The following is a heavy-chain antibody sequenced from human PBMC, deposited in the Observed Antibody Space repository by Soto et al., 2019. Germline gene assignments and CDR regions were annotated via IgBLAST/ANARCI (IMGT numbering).Heavy chain of an antibody. CDR2: IYYSGST. J-gene: IGHJ6*02. D-gene: IGHD6-19*01. CDR1: GGSVSSGSYY. V-gene: IGHV4-61*01. CDR3: ARDRQSRNIYYYYYGMDV. Sequence: QVQLQESGPGLVKPSETLSLTCTVSGGSVSSGSYYWSWIRQPPGKGLEWIGYIYYSGSTNYNPSLKSRVTISVDTSKNQFSLKLSSVTAADTAVYYCARDRQSRNIYYYYYGMDVWGQGTTVTVSS.